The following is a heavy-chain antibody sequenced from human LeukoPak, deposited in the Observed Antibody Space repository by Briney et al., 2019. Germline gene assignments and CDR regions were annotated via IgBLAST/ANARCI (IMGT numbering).Heavy chain of an antibody. CDR2: ISSPGSST. D-gene: IGHD2-2*01. V-gene: IGHV3-23*01. Sequence: GGSLRLSCAGSGFLLSNYWMSWVRQAPGKGLEWVSYISSPGSSTFYADSVKGRFTISRDNSKNTLYLQMNSLRAEDTAVYYCAKRGIPTSAYYFDYWGQGTLITVSS. CDR3: AKRGIPTSAYYFDY. CDR1: GFLLSNYW. J-gene: IGHJ4*02.